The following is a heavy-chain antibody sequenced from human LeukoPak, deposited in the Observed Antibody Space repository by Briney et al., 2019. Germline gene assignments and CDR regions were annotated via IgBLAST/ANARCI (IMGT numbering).Heavy chain of an antibody. Sequence: ASVKVSCKASGYTFTGYYMHWVRQAPGQGLEWMGGIIPIFGTANYAQKFQGRVTITADESTSTAYMELSSLRSEDTAVYYCARVIDSSGWDYFDYWGQGTLVTVSS. D-gene: IGHD6-19*01. CDR1: GYTFTGYY. V-gene: IGHV1-69*13. CDR3: ARVIDSSGWDYFDY. CDR2: IIPIFGTA. J-gene: IGHJ4*02.